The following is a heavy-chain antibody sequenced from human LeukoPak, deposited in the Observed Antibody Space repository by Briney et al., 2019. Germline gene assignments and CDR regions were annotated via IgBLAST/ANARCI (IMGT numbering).Heavy chain of an antibody. J-gene: IGHJ4*02. CDR1: GGSISSSSYY. CDR2: IYYSGST. CDR3: ARDPGYSYGYARDY. V-gene: IGHV4-39*07. Sequence: SETLSLTCTVSGGSISSSSYYWGWIRQPPGKGLEWIGSIYYSGSTYYNPSLKSRVTISVDTSKNQFSLKLSSVTAADTAVNYCARDPGYSYGYARDYWGQGTLVTVSS. D-gene: IGHD5-18*01.